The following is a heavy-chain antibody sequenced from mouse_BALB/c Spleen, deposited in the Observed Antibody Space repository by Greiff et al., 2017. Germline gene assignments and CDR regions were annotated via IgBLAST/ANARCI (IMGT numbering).Heavy chain of an antibody. V-gene: IGHV1S81*02. CDR1: GYTFTSYY. J-gene: IGHJ1*01. Sequence: QVQLQQSGAELVKPGASVKLSCKASGYTFTSYYMHWVKQRPGQGLEWIGEINPSNGGTNFHEKFKSKATLTVDKSSNTAYMQLSSLTSEDSAVYYCTRSTMITDYWYFDDWGAGTTLTVSS. D-gene: IGHD2-4*01. CDR2: INPSNGGT. CDR3: TRSTMITDYWYFDD.